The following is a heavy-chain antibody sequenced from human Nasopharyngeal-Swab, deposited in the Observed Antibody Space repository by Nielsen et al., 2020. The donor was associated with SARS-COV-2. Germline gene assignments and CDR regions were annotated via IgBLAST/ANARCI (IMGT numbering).Heavy chain of an antibody. V-gene: IGHV3-23*01. Sequence: GGSLRLSCAAPGFTFSTYAMYWVRQPPAKGLEWVSIISGSGGSTYYADSVKGRFTIPRDNSKNTLYLQMNSLRAEDTAVYYCAKRDDYYESSGLGDWGQGTLVTVSS. J-gene: IGHJ4*02. D-gene: IGHD3-22*01. CDR3: AKRDDYYESSGLGD. CDR2: ISGSGGST. CDR1: GFTFSTYA.